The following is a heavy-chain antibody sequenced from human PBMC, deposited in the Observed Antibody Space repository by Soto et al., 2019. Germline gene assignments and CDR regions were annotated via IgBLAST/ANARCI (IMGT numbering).Heavy chain of an antibody. CDR2: IHNSGNT. CDR3: ARSTYGEGYPHFFAD. Sequence: QVQLQESGPGLVMPSQTLSLTCTVSGGSIHDIDSYWTWIRQSPGRGPEWIGYIHNSGNTFYSPSLKRQLAISLDTSKSQFSLRLSAVTAADTAFYYCARSTYGEGYPHFFADWGQGTLVTVSS. J-gene: IGHJ4*02. D-gene: IGHD3-16*02. V-gene: IGHV4-30-4*01. CDR1: GGSIHDIDSY.